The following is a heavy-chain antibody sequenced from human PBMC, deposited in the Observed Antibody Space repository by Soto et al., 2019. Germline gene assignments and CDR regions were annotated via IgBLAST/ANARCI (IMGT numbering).Heavy chain of an antibody. CDR2: IYYRGNT. CDR3: ARHPGYYDILTGYTTYYFDY. V-gene: IGHV4-59*08. CDR1: GGSIGTYY. Sequence: LSLTCTVSGGSIGTYYWSWIRQPPGKGLEWIGYIYYRGNTDYNPSLKSRVTISLDTPKNQFSLKLSSVTAADTAVYYCARHPGYYDILTGYTTYYFDYWGQGILVTVSS. J-gene: IGHJ4*02. D-gene: IGHD3-9*01.